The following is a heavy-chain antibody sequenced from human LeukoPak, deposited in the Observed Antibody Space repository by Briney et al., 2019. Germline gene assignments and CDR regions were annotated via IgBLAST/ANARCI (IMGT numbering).Heavy chain of an antibody. D-gene: IGHD3-3*01. CDR2: INHSGST. J-gene: IGHJ6*03. V-gene: IGHV4-34*01. Sequence: SETLTLTCAVYGGSFSGYYWSWIRQPPGKGLEWIGEINHSGSTNYNPSLKSRDTISVDTSKNQFSLKLSSVTAADTAVYYCARGPRITIFGVVIPHPMDVWGKGTTVTVSS. CDR3: ARGPRITIFGVVIPHPMDV. CDR1: GGSFSGYY.